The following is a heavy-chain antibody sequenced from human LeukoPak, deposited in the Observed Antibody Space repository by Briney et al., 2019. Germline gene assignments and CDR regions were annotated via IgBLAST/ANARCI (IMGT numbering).Heavy chain of an antibody. CDR2: ISVDIGYT. CDR3: ARKGEPKSSNLYYNYGMDV. Sequence: ASVKVSCKASGYTFTSYGITWVRQAPGQGLEWMGRISVDIGYTNYAQKLQGRVTMTTDTSTSTAYMELRSLRSDDTAVYYCARKGEPKSSNLYYNYGMDVWGQGTTVTVSS. D-gene: IGHD1-14*01. J-gene: IGHJ6*02. CDR1: GYTFTSYG. V-gene: IGHV1-18*01.